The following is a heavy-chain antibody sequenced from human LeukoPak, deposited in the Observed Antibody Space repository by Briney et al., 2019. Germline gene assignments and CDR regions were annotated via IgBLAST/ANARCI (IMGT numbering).Heavy chain of an antibody. CDR3: ARGSKFLYYGSGSYFAY. V-gene: IGHV4-59*01. CDR2: IYYSGST. D-gene: IGHD3-10*01. Sequence: SETLSLTCTVSGGSISSYYWSWIPQPPGKGLEWIGYIYYSGSTNYNPSLKSRVTISVDTSKNQFSLKLSSVTAADTAVYYCARGSKFLYYGSGSYFAYWGQGTLVTVSS. J-gene: IGHJ4*02. CDR1: GGSISSYY.